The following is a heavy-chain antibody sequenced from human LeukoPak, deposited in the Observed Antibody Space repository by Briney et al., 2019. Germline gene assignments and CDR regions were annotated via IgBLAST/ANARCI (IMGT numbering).Heavy chain of an antibody. V-gene: IGHV4-38-2*02. CDR3: ARDPTGYCSSTSCALTAWFNP. D-gene: IGHD2-2*01. CDR2: IYDSGST. CDR1: GYSISSGYY. J-gene: IGHJ5*02. Sequence: SETLSLTCTVSGYSISSGYYWGWIRQPPGKGLKWIGSIYDSGSTYYNPSLKSRVTISVDTSKNQFSLKLSSVTAADTAVYYCARDPTGYCSSTSCALTAWFNPWGRGTLVTVSS.